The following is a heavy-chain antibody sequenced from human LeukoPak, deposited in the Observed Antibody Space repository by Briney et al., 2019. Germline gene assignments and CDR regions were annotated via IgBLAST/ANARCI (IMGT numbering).Heavy chain of an antibody. D-gene: IGHD6-19*01. J-gene: IGHJ4*02. CDR3: GTKEPSTSGWSY. CDR1: GFTFNRDW. CDR2: IKEDGSEK. V-gene: IGHV3-7*01. Sequence: PGGSLRLSCAASGFTFNRDWTAWVRQAPGKGLEWVANIKEDGSEKNYVDSVKGRFTISRDNAENSVYLQMNDLRAEDTGVYYCGTKEPSTSGWSYWGQGTLVAVSS.